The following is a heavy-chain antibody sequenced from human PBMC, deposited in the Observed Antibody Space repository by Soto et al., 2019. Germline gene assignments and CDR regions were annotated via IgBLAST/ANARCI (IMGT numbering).Heavy chain of an antibody. Sequence: QVQLQQWGAGLLKPSETLSLTCAVYGGSFSGYYWSWIRQPPGKGLEWIGEIKHSGSTNYNPSLKSRVTISVDTSKNQFSLKLSSVTAADTAVYYCARGFRRVGYSYGYSSYFDYWGQGTLVTVSS. D-gene: IGHD5-18*01. CDR1: GGSFSGYY. CDR2: IKHSGST. V-gene: IGHV4-34*01. CDR3: ARGFRRVGYSYGYSSYFDY. J-gene: IGHJ4*02.